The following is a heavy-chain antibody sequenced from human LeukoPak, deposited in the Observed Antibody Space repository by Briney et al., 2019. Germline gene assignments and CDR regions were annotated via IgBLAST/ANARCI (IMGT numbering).Heavy chain of an antibody. CDR2: INHSGST. D-gene: IGHD6-19*01. J-gene: IGHJ4*02. Sequence: SETLSLTCAVYGGSFSGYYWSWIRQPPGKGLEWIGEINHSGSTNYNPSLKSRVTISVDTSKNQFSPKLSSVTAADTAVYYCASASVAGNHPFDYWGQGTLVTVSS. CDR3: ASASVAGNHPFDY. V-gene: IGHV4-34*01. CDR1: GGSFSGYY.